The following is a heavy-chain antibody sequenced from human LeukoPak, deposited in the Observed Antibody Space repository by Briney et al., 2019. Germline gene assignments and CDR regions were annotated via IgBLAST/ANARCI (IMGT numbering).Heavy chain of an antibody. Sequence: SVNVSCKASGYSFTSYAMNWVRQAPGQGLEWMGRIIPILGIANYAQKFQGRVTITADKFTSTAYMELSSLRSEDTAVYYCGAGDRNDYWGQGTLVTVSS. CDR3: GAGDRNDY. V-gene: IGHV1-69*04. J-gene: IGHJ4*02. CDR1: GYSFTSYA. D-gene: IGHD3-10*01. CDR2: IIPILGIA.